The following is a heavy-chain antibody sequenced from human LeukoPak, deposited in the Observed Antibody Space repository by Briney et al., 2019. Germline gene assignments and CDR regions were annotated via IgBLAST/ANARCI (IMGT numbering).Heavy chain of an antibody. V-gene: IGHV4-34*01. CDR1: GFTISSYW. D-gene: IGHD5-12*01. CDR3: ARAPGGVATISRFRWFDP. Sequence: GSLRLSCAASGFTISSYWMHWIRQPPGKGLEWIGEINHSGSTNYNPSLKSRVTISVDTSKNQFSLKLSSVTAADTAVYYCARAPGGVATISRFRWFDPWGQGTLVTVSS. J-gene: IGHJ5*02. CDR2: INHSGST.